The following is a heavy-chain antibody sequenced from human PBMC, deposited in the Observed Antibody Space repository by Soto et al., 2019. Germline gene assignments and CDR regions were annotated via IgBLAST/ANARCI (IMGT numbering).Heavy chain of an antibody. CDR3: ARDAPPTADVEYYFDY. CDR2: ISYDGSNK. CDR1: GFTFSSYA. Sequence: GGSLRLSCAASGFTFSSYAMHWVRQAPGKGLEWVAVISYDGSNKYYADSVKGRFTISRDNSKNTLYLQMNSLRAEDTAVYYCARDAPPTADVEYYFDYWGQGTLVTVSS. D-gene: IGHD5-18*01. V-gene: IGHV3-30-3*01. J-gene: IGHJ4*02.